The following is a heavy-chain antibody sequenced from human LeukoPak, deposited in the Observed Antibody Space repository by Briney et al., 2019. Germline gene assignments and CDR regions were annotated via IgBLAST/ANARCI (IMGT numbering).Heavy chain of an antibody. CDR3: VRVVTVSNTDPAFDI. Sequence: SGGSLRLSCAASGFTFPTYWMSWVRQAPGKGLEWVSAISGSGGSTYYADSVKGRFTISRDNSKNTLYLQMNSLRAEDTAVYYCVRVVTVSNTDPAFDIWGQGTMVTVSS. D-gene: IGHD2-21*02. J-gene: IGHJ3*02. CDR1: GFTFPTYW. V-gene: IGHV3-23*01. CDR2: ISGSGGST.